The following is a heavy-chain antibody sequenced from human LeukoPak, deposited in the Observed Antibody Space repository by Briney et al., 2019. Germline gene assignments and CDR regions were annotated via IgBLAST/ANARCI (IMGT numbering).Heavy chain of an antibody. Sequence: LPGGSLRLSCAASGFTFSSYWMSWVRQAPGKGLEWVANIKYDGSEKYYVDSVKGRFTISRDNAKNSLYLQMNRLRAEVMAVYYWARHLEAAGLFFDCWLEGTLVTVSS. J-gene: IGHJ4*02. CDR3: ARHLEAAGLFFDC. CDR1: GFTFSSYW. CDR2: IKYDGSEK. V-gene: IGHV3-7*01. D-gene: IGHD6-13*01.